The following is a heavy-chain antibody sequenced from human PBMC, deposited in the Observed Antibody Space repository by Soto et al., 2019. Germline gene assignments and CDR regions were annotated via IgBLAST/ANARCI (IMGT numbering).Heavy chain of an antibody. J-gene: IGHJ4*02. CDR1: GFTFSSYG. Sequence: QVQLVESGEGVVQPGRSLRLSCAASGFTFSSYGMHWVRQAPGKGLEWVAVIWYDGSNKYYADSVKGRFTISRDNSKNTLYLQMNSLRAEDTAVYYCARDIGYCSGGSCWTFDYWGQGTLVTVSS. V-gene: IGHV3-33*01. D-gene: IGHD2-15*01. CDR2: IWYDGSNK. CDR3: ARDIGYCSGGSCWTFDY.